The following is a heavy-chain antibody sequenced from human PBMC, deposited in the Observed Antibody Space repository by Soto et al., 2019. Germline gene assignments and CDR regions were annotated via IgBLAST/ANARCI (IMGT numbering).Heavy chain of an antibody. CDR3: TAKANGY. D-gene: IGHD4-17*01. Sequence: EVQLVESGGGLVNPGGSLRLSCAASGITFSNAWMSWVRQAPGKGLEWVGRIKSKTDGETTDYAAPVKGRFTISRDDSENTLYLQMNSLKTEDTAVYYCTAKANGYWGQVTLVTVSS. CDR2: IKSKTDGETT. J-gene: IGHJ4*02. CDR1: GITFSNAW. V-gene: IGHV3-15*01.